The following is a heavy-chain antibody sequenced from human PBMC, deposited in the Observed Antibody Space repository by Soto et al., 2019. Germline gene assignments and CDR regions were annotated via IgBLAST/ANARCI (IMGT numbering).Heavy chain of an antibody. CDR1: GFMFSAYW. V-gene: IGHV3-7*01. J-gene: IGHJ4*02. Sequence: EVQLVESGGGLVQPGGSLRLSCEASGFMFSAYWMSWVRQDPRKGLEWVATISGGASDKFYVDSVKGRFTISRDDAKNSLYLQMNSLRDEDTAVYYCVREAWPRFDHWGQGTLVTVSS. CDR2: ISGGASDK. CDR3: VREAWPRFDH.